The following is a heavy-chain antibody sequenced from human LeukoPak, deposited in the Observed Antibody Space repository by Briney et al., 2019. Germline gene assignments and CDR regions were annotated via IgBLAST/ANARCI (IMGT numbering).Heavy chain of an antibody. CDR2: ISGSGGST. J-gene: IGHJ6*03. V-gene: IGHV3-23*01. Sequence: GGSLRLSCAASGFTFSSYAMSWVRQAPGKGLEWVLAISGSGGSTYYADSVKGRFTISRDNSKNTLYLQMNSLRAEDTAVYYCAKDHSTPDYYYYYMDVWGKGTTVTVSS. D-gene: IGHD2/OR15-2a*01. CDR3: AKDHSTPDYYYYYMDV. CDR1: GFTFSSYA.